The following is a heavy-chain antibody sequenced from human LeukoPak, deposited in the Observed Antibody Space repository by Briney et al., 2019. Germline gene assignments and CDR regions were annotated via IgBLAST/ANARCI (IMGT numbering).Heavy chain of an antibody. D-gene: IGHD3-22*01. CDR3: ARRDDYDSSGYYQ. CDR1: GGSISSSSYY. J-gene: IGHJ4*02. CDR2: IYYRGST. V-gene: IGHV4-39*01. Sequence: NPSETLPLTCTVSGGSISSSSYYWGWIRQPPGKGLEWIGSIYYRGSTYYNPSLKSRVTISVDTSKNQFSLKLSSVTAADTAVYYCARRDDYDSSGYYQWGPGTLVTVSS.